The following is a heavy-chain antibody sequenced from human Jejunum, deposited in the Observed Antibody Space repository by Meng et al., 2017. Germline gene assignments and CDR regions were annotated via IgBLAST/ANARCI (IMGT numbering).Heavy chain of an antibody. CDR1: GYTFTGYF. Sequence: QGQLVKLGAGFKKPGASVKVSCKASGYTFTGYFIHWVRQAPGQVLEWMGRINPSNSYTNYPHKFQGRVTMTRDTSISTAYMELTSLRSDDTAVYYRATSTSGGITPDLHWGQGTLVTVFS. CDR2: INPSNSYT. D-gene: IGHD3-16*01. J-gene: IGHJ4*02. V-gene: IGHV1-2*06. CDR3: ATSTSGGITPDLH.